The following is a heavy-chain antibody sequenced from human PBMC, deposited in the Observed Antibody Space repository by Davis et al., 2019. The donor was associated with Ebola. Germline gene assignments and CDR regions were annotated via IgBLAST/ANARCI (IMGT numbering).Heavy chain of an antibody. CDR3: ARDDNSPYYYYGLDV. D-gene: IGHD1-14*01. Sequence: PSETLSLTCTVSGGSISGSTYYWAWIRQPPGKGLEWIASMHYSGSTYYNPSLKSRVTISVDTSKNQFSLKLSSVTAADTAVYYCARDDNSPYYYYGLDVWGKGTTVTVSS. CDR2: MHYSGST. J-gene: IGHJ6*04. V-gene: IGHV4-39*07. CDR1: GGSISGSTYY.